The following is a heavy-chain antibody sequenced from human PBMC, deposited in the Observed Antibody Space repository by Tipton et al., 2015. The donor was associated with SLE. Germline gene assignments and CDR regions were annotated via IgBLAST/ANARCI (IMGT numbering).Heavy chain of an antibody. CDR2: IYSTGDI. V-gene: IGHV4-61*02. J-gene: IGHJ3*02. CDR1: GGSMTTGSYF. CDR3: ARYSYFAAAFDI. Sequence: TLSLTCTVSGGSMTTGSYFWTWIRQPAGKGPEYIGRIYSTGDINYNPALKSRVTILADTTKDQFSLKLSSVTAADTAMYYCARYSYFAAAFDIWGQVTLVTVSS. D-gene: IGHD5-18*01.